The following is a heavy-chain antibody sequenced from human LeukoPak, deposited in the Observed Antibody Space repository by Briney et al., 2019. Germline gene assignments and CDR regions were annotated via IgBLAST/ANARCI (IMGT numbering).Heavy chain of an antibody. CDR2: IYYSGST. Sequence: SETLSLTCTVSGGSISSSSYYWGWIRQPPGKGLEWIGSIYYSGSTYYNPSLRSRVTISVDTSKNQFSLKLSSVTAADTAVYYCARIGFWYYYGSGSYYPHDAFDIWGQGTMVTVSS. D-gene: IGHD3-10*01. V-gene: IGHV4-39*01. CDR3: ARIGFWYYYGSGSYYPHDAFDI. J-gene: IGHJ3*02. CDR1: GGSISSSSYY.